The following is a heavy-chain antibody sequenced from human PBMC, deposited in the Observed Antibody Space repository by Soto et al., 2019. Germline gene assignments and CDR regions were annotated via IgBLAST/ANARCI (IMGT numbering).Heavy chain of an antibody. J-gene: IGHJ4*02. D-gene: IGHD2-21*01. CDR2: IYYSGST. Sequence: SETLSLTCTVSGGSISSYYWSWIRQPPGKGLEWIGYIYYSGSTNYNPSLKSRVTISVDTSKNQFSLKLSSVTAADTAVYYCARAPPMWWGALFDYWGQGTLVTVSS. CDR3: ARAPPMWWGALFDY. CDR1: GGSISSYY. V-gene: IGHV4-59*01.